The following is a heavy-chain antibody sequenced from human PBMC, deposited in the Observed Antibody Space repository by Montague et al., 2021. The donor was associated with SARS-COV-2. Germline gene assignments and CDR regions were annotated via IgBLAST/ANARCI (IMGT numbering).Heavy chain of an antibody. CDR2: IYHTGST. CDR1: SGSISSGGYY. J-gene: IGHJ3*02. D-gene: IGHD3-22*01. V-gene: IGHV4-31*03. CDR3: ARDSGYYDSSGYSYDAFDI. Sequence: TRSLTCTVSSGSISSGGYYWSWIRQHPGKGLEWIGYIYHTGSTHYNPSLKSRVTISKETSKNHFSLNLSSVTAADSAVYYCARDSGYYDSSGYSYDAFDIWGQGTKVTVSS.